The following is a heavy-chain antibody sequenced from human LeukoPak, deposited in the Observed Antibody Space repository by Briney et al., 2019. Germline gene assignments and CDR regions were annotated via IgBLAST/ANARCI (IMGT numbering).Heavy chain of an antibody. V-gene: IGHV4-39*07. CDR3: ARVHSSYIDY. Sequence: SETLSLTCTVSGGSISSSSYYWGWIRQPPGKGLEWIGSIYYSGSTYYNPSLKSRVTISVDTSKNQFSLELSSVTAADTAVYYCARVHSSYIDYWSQGTLVTVSS. J-gene: IGHJ4*02. CDR1: GGSISSSSYY. CDR2: IYYSGST. D-gene: IGHD6-6*01.